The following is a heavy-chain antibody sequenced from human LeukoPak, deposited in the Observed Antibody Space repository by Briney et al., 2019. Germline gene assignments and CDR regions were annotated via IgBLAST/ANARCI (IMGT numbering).Heavy chain of an antibody. J-gene: IGHJ4*02. CDR2: ISWNSGSI. D-gene: IGHD6-19*01. CDR3: ARKQWLRGFSY. Sequence: GGSLRLSCAASGFTFDDYAMHWVRQAPGKGLEWVSGISWNSGSIGYADSVKGRFTISRDNAKNSLYLQMNSLRAEDTALYYCARKQWLRGFSYWGQGTLVTVSS. CDR1: GFTFDDYA. V-gene: IGHV3-9*01.